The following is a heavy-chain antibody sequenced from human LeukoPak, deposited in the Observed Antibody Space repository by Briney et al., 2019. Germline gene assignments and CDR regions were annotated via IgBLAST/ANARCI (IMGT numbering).Heavy chain of an antibody. D-gene: IGHD6-6*01. V-gene: IGHV4-30-4*08. J-gene: IGHJ4*02. CDR2: IYYSGST. CDR1: GGSISSGDCY. CDR3: AREKLVGPFDY. Sequence: TLSLTCTVSGGSISSGDCYWSWIRQPPGKGLEWIGYIYYSGSTCYNPSLKSRVTISVDTSKNQLSLKLSSVTAADTAVYYCAREKLVGPFDYWGQGTLVTVSS.